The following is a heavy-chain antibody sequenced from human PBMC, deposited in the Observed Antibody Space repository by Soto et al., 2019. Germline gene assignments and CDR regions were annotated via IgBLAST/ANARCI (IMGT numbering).Heavy chain of an antibody. CDR3: ASGGRDTVTGDY. CDR2: THFTGSA. Sequence: QVQLQESGPGLVKPSQTVSLTCTVSGGSISSGGYYWYWIRHHPGKGLEWIGHTHFTGSAYTLSLKSRVTISADTSNNQFSLELTSVTAADTAVYYCASGGRDTVTGDYWGQGTLVTVSS. CDR1: GGSISSGGYY. V-gene: IGHV4-31*03. D-gene: IGHD4-17*01. J-gene: IGHJ4*02.